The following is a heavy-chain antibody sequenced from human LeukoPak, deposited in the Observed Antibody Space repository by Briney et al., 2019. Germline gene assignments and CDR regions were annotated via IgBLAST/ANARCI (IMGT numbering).Heavy chain of an antibody. CDR3: VRGDGGNRWKVGGGEY. J-gene: IGHJ4*02. D-gene: IGHD5-24*01. Sequence: GASVKVSCKASGYTFATSGISWVRQAPGQGLEWMGWISLHNGNTNYAQKLQGRVTMTTDTSTSTAYMERRSVRADYTAVYYCVRGDGGNRWKVGGGEYWGQGTLVTVSS. V-gene: IGHV1-18*01. CDR1: GYTFATSG. CDR2: ISLHNGNT.